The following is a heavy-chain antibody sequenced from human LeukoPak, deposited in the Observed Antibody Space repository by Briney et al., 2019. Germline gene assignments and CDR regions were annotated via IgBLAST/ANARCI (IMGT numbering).Heavy chain of an antibody. J-gene: IGHJ6*02. Sequence: PGGSLRLSCAASGFTFSDYYMSWIRQAPGKGLEWVSYISSSGSTIYYADSVKGRFTISRDNAKNSLYLQMNNLRAEDTAVYYCARDQGASKADIVVVPAAYYYYYGMDVWGQGTTVTVSS. CDR2: ISSSGSTI. CDR3: ARDQGASKADIVVVPAAYYYYYGMDV. CDR1: GFTFSDYY. D-gene: IGHD2-2*01. V-gene: IGHV3-11*01.